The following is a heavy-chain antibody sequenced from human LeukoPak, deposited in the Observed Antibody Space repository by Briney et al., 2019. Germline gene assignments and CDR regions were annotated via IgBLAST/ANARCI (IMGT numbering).Heavy chain of an antibody. V-gene: IGHV5-51*01. CDR3: ARRYASSGYYSAHFDY. CDR1: GYSFTSYS. Sequence: GESLKISCKGSGYSFTSYSIGWVRQMPGKGLEWMGSIYPGDSDTRYSPSFQGQVTISADKSISTAYLQWSSLKASDTAMYYCARRYASSGYYSAHFDYWGQGTLVTVSS. D-gene: IGHD3-22*01. J-gene: IGHJ4*02. CDR2: IYPGDSDT.